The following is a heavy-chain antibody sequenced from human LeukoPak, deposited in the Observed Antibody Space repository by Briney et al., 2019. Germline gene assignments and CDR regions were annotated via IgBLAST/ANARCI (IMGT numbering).Heavy chain of an antibody. CDR2: ISYDGSNK. D-gene: IGHD5-24*01. CDR3: AREMATTLYYFDY. Sequence: GGSLRLSCAASGFTFSSYAMHWVRQAPGKGLEWVAVISYDGSNKYYADSVKGRFTISRDNSKNTLYLQMNSLRAEDTAVYYCAREMATTLYYFDYWGQGTLVTVSS. J-gene: IGHJ4*02. V-gene: IGHV3-30*04. CDR1: GFTFSSYA.